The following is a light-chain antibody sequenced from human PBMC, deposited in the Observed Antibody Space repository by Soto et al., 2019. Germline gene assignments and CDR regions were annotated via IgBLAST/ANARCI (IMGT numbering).Light chain of an antibody. CDR2: GAS. CDR1: QSVSSTY. V-gene: IGKV3-20*01. J-gene: IGKJ5*01. CDR3: QQYGSSPPIT. Sequence: IVLTQSPVALSLSPGERATLSCRASQSVSSTYLIWYQQKPGQAPRLLLYGASSRATGIPDRFSGSGSGTDFTPTISRLEPEDFAVYYCQQYGSSPPITFGQGTRLEI.